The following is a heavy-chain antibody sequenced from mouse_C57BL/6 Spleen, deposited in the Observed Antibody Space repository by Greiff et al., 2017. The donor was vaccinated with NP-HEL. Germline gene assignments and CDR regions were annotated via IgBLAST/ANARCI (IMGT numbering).Heavy chain of an antibody. Sequence: VQLVESGAELVRPGASVKLSCKASGYTFTDYYINWVKQRPGQGLEWIARLYPGSGNTYYNEKFKGKATLTAEKSSSTAYMQLSSLTSEDSAVYFCARNYYGSSYYFDYWGQGTTLTVSS. CDR3: ARNYYGSSYYFDY. D-gene: IGHD1-1*01. CDR2: LYPGSGNT. V-gene: IGHV1-76*01. CDR1: GYTFTDYY. J-gene: IGHJ2*01.